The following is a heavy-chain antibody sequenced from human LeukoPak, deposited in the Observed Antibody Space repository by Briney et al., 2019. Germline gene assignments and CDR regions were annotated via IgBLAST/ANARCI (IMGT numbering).Heavy chain of an antibody. V-gene: IGHV3-21*01. CDR3: ARAANDYLILNWFDP. CDR1: GFSFSTYS. CDR2: ISSISTYI. J-gene: IGHJ5*02. Sequence: PGGSLRLSCAASGFSFSTYSMNWVRRAPGKGLEWVSSISSISTYIYYADSVKGRFTISRDNSKNSLYLQMNSLRAEDTAVYYCARAANDYLILNWFDPWGQGTLVTVSS. D-gene: IGHD4-11*01.